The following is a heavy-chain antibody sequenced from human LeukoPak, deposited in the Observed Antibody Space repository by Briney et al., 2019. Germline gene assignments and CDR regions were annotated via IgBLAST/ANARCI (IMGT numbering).Heavy chain of an antibody. CDR1: GYTFTGYY. D-gene: IGHD5-12*01. V-gene: IGHV1-2*04. CDR2: INPNSGGT. Sequence: ASVKVSCKASGYTFTGYYMHWVRQATGQGLEWMGWINPNSGGTNYAQKFQGWVTMTRDTSISTAYMELSRLRSDDTAVYYCARANSGYDYDLGYWGQGTLVTVSS. J-gene: IGHJ4*02. CDR3: ARANSGYDYDLGY.